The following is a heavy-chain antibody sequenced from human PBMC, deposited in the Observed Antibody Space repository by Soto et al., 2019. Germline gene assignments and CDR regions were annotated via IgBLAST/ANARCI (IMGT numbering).Heavy chain of an antibody. CDR1: GFTFSNYA. D-gene: IGHD2-2*01. J-gene: IGHJ4*02. Sequence: EVQLLESGGGLVQPGGSLRLSCEASGFTFSNYAMSWVRQAPGKGLEWVSGISTSGGSTFYADSVKGRFAISRDNSKNTLYLLMSGLRAEDTAVYYCAKSKPLVPAASDYFDYWGQGTLVXVSS. CDR2: ISTSGGST. V-gene: IGHV3-23*01. CDR3: AKSKPLVPAASDYFDY.